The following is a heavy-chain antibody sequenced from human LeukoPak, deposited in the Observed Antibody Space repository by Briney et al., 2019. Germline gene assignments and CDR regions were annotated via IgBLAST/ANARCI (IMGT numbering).Heavy chain of an antibody. CDR2: ISGSSSYI. J-gene: IGHJ4*02. V-gene: IGHV3-21*01. CDR3: AREGEIVVVVAEGNYFDN. D-gene: IGHD2-15*01. Sequence: PGGSLRLSCAASGFTFSSYSMNWVRQAPGKGLEWVSSISGSSSYIYYADSVKGRFTISRDNAKNSLYLQMNSLRAEDTAVYYCAREGEIVVVVAEGNYFDNWGQGTLVTVSS. CDR1: GFTFSSYS.